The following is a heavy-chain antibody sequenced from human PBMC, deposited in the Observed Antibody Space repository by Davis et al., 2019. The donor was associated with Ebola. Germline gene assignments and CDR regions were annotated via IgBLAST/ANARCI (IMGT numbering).Heavy chain of an antibody. J-gene: IGHJ4*02. CDR1: GFTVSSNH. D-gene: IGHD3-9*01. V-gene: IGHV3-66*01. CDR2: IYDQST. Sequence: PGGSLRLSCTASGFTVSSNHMSWVRQAPGKGLEWVSVIYDQSTAYADAVRGRFIISRDNARDSLYLQMDSLRVEDTAIYYCARDAFSLSRYDTEDHWGQGTLVTVSS. CDR3: ARDAFSLSRYDTEDH.